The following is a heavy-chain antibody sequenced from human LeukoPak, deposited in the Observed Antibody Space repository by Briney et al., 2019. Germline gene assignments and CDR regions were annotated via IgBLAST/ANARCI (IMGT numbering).Heavy chain of an antibody. CDR3: ARDLEDSSPFGAFDM. V-gene: IGHV3-30*03. J-gene: IGHJ3*02. CDR2: ISHDGSNK. Sequence: PGRSLGLSCAASGFTFGSYGMHWVRQAPGKGLEWVAVISHDGSNKYYADSVKGRFTISRDNSKNTLYLQMNSLRAEDTAVYYCARDLEDSSPFGAFDMWGQGTMVTVSS. D-gene: IGHD3-22*01. CDR1: GFTFGSYG.